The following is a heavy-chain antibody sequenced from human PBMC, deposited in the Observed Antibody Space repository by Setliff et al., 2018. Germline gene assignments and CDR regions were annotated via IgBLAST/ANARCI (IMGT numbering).Heavy chain of an antibody. J-gene: IGHJ6*03. CDR2: IYHSGST. Sequence: SETLSLTCTVSGGSISSSSYYWGWIRQPPGKGLEWIGRIYHSGSTNYNPSLKSRVTISVDTSKNQFSRKLSSVTAADTAVYYCARKSRNIVVVPSAVIYYYYYYMDVWGKGTTVTVSS. D-gene: IGHD2-2*01. CDR1: GGSISSSSYY. V-gene: IGHV4-39*07. CDR3: ARKSRNIVVVPSAVIYYYYYYMDV.